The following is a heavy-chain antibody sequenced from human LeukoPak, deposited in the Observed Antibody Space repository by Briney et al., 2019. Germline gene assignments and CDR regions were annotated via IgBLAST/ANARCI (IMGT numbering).Heavy chain of an antibody. CDR2: IWYDGSNE. Sequence: GGSLGLSCAASGFTFSSYAMNWVRQAPGKGLEWVAVIWYDGSNENYADSVKGRFIISRDNSKNILYLEMNSLRAEDTAVYYCARVPYSSAWYFDYWGQGTLVTVSS. V-gene: IGHV3-33*01. CDR1: GFTFSSYA. J-gene: IGHJ4*02. D-gene: IGHD6-19*01. CDR3: ARVPYSSAWYFDY.